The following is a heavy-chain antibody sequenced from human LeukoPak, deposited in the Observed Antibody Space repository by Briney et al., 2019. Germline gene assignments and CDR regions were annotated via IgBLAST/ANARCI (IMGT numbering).Heavy chain of an antibody. J-gene: IGHJ4*02. CDR3: AKVTSSYNYFDY. CDR2: IKESGSEK. D-gene: IGHD2-2*01. V-gene: IGHV3-7*03. Sequence: PGGSLRLSCAASGFTFDYYWMTWVRQAPGKGLEWLANIKESGSEKYYVDSVKGRFTIPRDNAKNSLYLQMNSLRAEDTAVYYCAKVTSSYNYFDYWGQGSLVTVSS. CDR1: GFTFDYYW.